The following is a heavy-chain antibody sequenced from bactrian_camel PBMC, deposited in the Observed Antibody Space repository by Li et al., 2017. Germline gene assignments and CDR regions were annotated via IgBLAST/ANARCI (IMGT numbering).Heavy chain of an antibody. D-gene: IGHD3*01. CDR2: ISTGGTGRS. Sequence: VQLVESGGGSVQAGGSLRLSCAASVITSSRNCIGWFRQAPGKEREPVAAISTGGTGRSYYADSLRGRFTASHDNGKNTLSLQMDSVKPEDTAMYYCAVNLWAGCGSPGPELSVRHHYRGQGTQVTVS. V-gene: IGHV3S1*01. J-gene: IGHJ4*01. CDR1: VITSSRNC. CDR3: AVNLWAGCGSPGPELSVRHHY.